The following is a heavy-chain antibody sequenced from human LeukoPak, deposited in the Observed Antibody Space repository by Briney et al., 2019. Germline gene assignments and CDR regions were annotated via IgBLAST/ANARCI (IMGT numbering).Heavy chain of an antibody. CDR2: FDPEVGET. V-gene: IGHV1-24*01. Sequence: ASVKVSCKASGYRLTELAMHWVRQAPGKGLEWMGGFDPEVGETLYAQKFQGRVTMTGDTSTDTAYMELSSLKSEDTAVYFCAAFYYDSSRFSYYFDHWGQGTLVTVSS. J-gene: IGHJ4*02. D-gene: IGHD3-22*01. CDR3: AAFYYDSSRFSYYFDH. CDR1: GYRLTELA.